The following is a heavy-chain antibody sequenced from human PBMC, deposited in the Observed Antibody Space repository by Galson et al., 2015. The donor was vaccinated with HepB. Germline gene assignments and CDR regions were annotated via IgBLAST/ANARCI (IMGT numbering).Heavy chain of an antibody. D-gene: IGHD5-18*01. CDR3: ARDRGGYSYEPFYYYYGMDV. V-gene: IGHV3-21*01. CDR1: GFTFSSYS. J-gene: IGHJ6*02. Sequence: SLRLSCAASGFTFSSYSMNWVRQAPGKGLEWVSSISSSSSYIYYADSVKGRFTISRDNAKNSLYLQMNSLRAEDTAVYYCARDRGGYSYEPFYYYYGMDVWGQGTTVTVSS. CDR2: ISSSSSYI.